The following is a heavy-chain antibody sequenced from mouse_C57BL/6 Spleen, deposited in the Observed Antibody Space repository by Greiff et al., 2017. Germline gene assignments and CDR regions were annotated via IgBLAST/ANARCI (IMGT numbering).Heavy chain of an antibody. J-gene: IGHJ1*03. CDR3: AKYYYGSLYWYFDV. D-gene: IGHD1-1*01. Sequence: VMLVESGPGLVQPSQSLSITCTVSGFSLTSYGVHWVRQSPGKGLEWLGVIWRGGSTDYNAAFMSRLSITKDNSKSQVFFKMNSLQAEDTAIYYCAKYYYGSLYWYFDVWGTGTTVTVSS. CDR1: GFSLTSYG. V-gene: IGHV2-5*01. CDR2: IWRGGST.